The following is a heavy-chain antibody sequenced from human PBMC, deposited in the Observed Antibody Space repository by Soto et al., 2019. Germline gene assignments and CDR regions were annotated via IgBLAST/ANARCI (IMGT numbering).Heavy chain of an antibody. CDR2: IYYSGRT. D-gene: IGHD3-16*02. V-gene: IGHV4-31*03. CDR1: GGSISSGGYY. J-gene: IGHJ5*02. Sequence: QVQLQESGPGLVKPSQTLSLTCTVSGGSISSGGYYWSWIRQHPGKGLEWIGYIYYSGRTYYNPSLKSRVTISVATSKNQFSLKLSSVTAADTAVYYCARESSADYIWGSYRTDSWFAPWGQETLVTVSS. CDR3: ARESSADYIWGSYRTDSWFAP.